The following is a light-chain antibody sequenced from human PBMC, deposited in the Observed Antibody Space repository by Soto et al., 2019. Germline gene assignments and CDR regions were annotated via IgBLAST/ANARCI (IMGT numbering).Light chain of an antibody. V-gene: IGKV1-39*01. CDR3: QQSYNIPLT. CDR1: QSISSY. J-gene: IGKJ4*01. Sequence: DIQMPQSPSSLSASVGDRVTITCRASQSISSYLNWYQHKPGRAPDLLIYAASSLQSGVPSRFSGSGSGTDFTLTIISLQPEDFATYFCQQSYNIPLTFGGGTKVDIK. CDR2: AAS.